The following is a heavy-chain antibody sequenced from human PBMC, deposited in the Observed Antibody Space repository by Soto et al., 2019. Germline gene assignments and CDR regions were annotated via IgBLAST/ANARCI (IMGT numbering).Heavy chain of an antibody. Sequence: GGSLRLSCVASGFTYSYYWMSWVRQAPGRGLEWVARIKFDGSEIQYADSAKGRFTISRDNAENSLYLQMNSLRVEDTAVYYCARAYVTLIRGVIDYFGMDVWGQGTTVTVSS. V-gene: IGHV3-7*01. CDR1: GFTYSYYW. CDR2: IKFDGSEI. CDR3: ARAYVTLIRGVIDYFGMDV. D-gene: IGHD3-10*01. J-gene: IGHJ6*02.